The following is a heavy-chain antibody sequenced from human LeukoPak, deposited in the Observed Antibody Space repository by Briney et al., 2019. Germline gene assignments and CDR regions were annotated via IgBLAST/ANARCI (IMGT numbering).Heavy chain of an antibody. V-gene: IGHV1-24*01. Sequence: ASVKVSCKVSGYTLTELSLHWVRQAPGKGLEWMGGFDPEDGETIYAQKFQGRVTMTEDTSTDTAYMELSSLRSEDTAVYYCASMVRGVILPFDYWGQGTLVTVSS. D-gene: IGHD3-10*01. CDR1: GYTLTELS. CDR2: FDPEDGET. CDR3: ASMVRGVILPFDY. J-gene: IGHJ4*02.